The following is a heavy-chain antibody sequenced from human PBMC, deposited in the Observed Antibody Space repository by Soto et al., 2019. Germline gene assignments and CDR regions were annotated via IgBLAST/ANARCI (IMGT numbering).Heavy chain of an antibody. D-gene: IGHD5-18*01. V-gene: IGHV4-30-2*01. CDR3: ARLRYSYGYYFDY. CDR1: GGSISSGGYS. Sequence: SETLSLTCAVSGGSISSGGYSWSWIRQPPGKGLEWIGYIYHSGSTYYNPSLKSRVTISVDRSKNQFSLKLSSVTAADTAVYYCARLRYSYGYYFDYWGKGTLVTVSS. J-gene: IGHJ4*02. CDR2: IYHSGST.